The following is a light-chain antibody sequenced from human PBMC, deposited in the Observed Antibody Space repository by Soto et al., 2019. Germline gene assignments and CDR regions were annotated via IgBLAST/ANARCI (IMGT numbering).Light chain of an antibody. J-gene: IGLJ2*01. CDR2: EVS. Sequence: QSALTQPPSASGSPGQSVTISCTGTSSDVGDYSYVSWYQQYPGKAPKLMIYEVSKRPSGIPDRFSGSKSGTSATLGITGLQTGDEADYYCGTWDSSLSAVVFGGGTKLTVL. CDR1: SSDVGDYSY. V-gene: IGLV2-8*01. CDR3: GTWDSSLSAVV.